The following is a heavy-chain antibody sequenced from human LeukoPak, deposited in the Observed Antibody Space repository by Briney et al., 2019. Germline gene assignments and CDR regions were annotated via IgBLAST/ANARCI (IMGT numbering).Heavy chain of an antibody. V-gene: IGHV1-46*01. D-gene: IGHD2-8*01. CDR2: INPSGGST. Sequence: ASVKVSCKASGYNFISYYMHWVRQAPGQGLEWMGIINPSGGSTSYAQKFQDRVTMTRDTSTSTVYMELSSLKSEDTAVYYCAREDVVLVDAVRYQYYGMYVWGQGTTVTVS. J-gene: IGHJ6*02. CDR1: GYNFISYY. CDR3: AREDVVLVDAVRYQYYGMYV.